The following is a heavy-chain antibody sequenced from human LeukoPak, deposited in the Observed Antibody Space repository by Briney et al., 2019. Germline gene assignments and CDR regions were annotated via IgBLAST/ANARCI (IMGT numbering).Heavy chain of an antibody. D-gene: IGHD6-19*01. CDR2: ISGSGGST. Sequence: GGSLRLSCAASGLTFSSYAMSWVRQAPGKGLEWVSAISGSGGSTYYADSVKGRFAISRDNSKNTLYLQMNSLRAEDTAVYYCASSSSGWYRYFDYWGQGTLSPSPQ. J-gene: IGHJ4*02. CDR1: GLTFSSYA. V-gene: IGHV3-23*01. CDR3: ASSSSGWYRYFDY.